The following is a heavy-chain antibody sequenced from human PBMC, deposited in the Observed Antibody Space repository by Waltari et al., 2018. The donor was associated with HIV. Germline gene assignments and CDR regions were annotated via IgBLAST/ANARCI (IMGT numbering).Heavy chain of an antibody. D-gene: IGHD2-15*01. CDR2: IYYSGST. J-gene: IGHJ6*02. CDR1: GGSISSYY. V-gene: IGHV4-59*01. Sequence: QVQLQESGPGLVKPSETLSLTCTVSGGSISSYYWSWIRQPPGKGLEWIGYIYYSGSTHYNPSLKSRVTISVDPSKNQFSLKLSSVTAADTAVYYCARDRTPYGMDVWGQGTTVTVSS. CDR3: ARDRTPYGMDV.